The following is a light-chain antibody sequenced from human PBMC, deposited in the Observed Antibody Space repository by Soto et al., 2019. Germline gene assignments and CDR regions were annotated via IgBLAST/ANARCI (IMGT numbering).Light chain of an antibody. J-gene: IGKJ1*01. V-gene: IGKV1-5*01. CDR2: DAS. CDR3: QQYKDGALT. Sequence: DIQLTQSPSTLSASVGDRVTVSCRASQRIDSSLAWYQQQPGNAPKLLLYDASTMEGGVPSSFSGSGSATEFILTISSLQPDDFATYYCQQYKDGALTFGQGTKVEIK. CDR1: QRIDSS.